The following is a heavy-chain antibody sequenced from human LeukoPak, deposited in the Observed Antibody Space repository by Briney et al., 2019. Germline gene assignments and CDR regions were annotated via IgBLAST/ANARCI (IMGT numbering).Heavy chain of an antibody. CDR1: GFTVSSNY. V-gene: IGHV3-53*01. CDR3: ASIAVAGKVSGY. CDR2: IYSGGSI. D-gene: IGHD6-19*01. J-gene: IGHJ4*02. Sequence: GGSLRLSCAASGFTVSSNYMSWVRQAPGKGLEWVSVIYSGGSIYYADSVKGRFTISRDNSKNTLYLQMNSLRAEDTAVYYCASIAVAGKVSGYWGQGTLVTVSS.